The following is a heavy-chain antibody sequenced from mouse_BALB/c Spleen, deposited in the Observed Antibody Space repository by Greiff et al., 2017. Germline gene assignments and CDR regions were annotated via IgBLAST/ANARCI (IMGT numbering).Heavy chain of an antibody. CDR1: GFTFSSFG. D-gene: IGHD2-10*01. Sequence: EVKLVESGGGLVQPGGSRKLSCAASGFTFSSFGMHWVRQAPEKGLEWVAYISSGSSTIYYADTVKGRFTISRDNPKNTLFLQMTSLRSEDTAMYYCARGTYSYYYAMDYGGQGTSVTVSS. J-gene: IGHJ4*01. CDR3: ARGTYSYYYAMDY. CDR2: ISSGSSTI. V-gene: IGHV5-17*02.